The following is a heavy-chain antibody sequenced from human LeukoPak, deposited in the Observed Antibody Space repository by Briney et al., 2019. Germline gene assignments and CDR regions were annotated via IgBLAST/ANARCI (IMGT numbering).Heavy chain of an antibody. Sequence: ASETLSLTCTVSGGSISSYYWSWIRQPPGKGLEWIGYIYYSGSTNYNPSLKSRVAISVDTSKNQFSLKVSSVTAADTAVYYCARRTGYYGGFDYWGQGTLVTV. CDR2: IYYSGST. J-gene: IGHJ4*02. CDR3: ARRTGYYGGFDY. D-gene: IGHD3/OR15-3a*01. V-gene: IGHV4-59*01. CDR1: GGSISSYY.